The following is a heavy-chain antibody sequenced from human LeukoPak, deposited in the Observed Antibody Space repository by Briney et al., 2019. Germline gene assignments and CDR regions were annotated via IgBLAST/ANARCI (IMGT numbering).Heavy chain of an antibody. CDR1: GVSFSNYY. CDR2: INYSGTP. J-gene: IGHJ4*02. V-gene: IGHV4-34*01. D-gene: IGHD1-26*01. CDR3: ARSSSGSYYYYQPPYYFDY. Sequence: SETLSLTCAVSGVSFSNYYWCWIRQSPGKGLEWIGEINYSGTPTYNPSLKSRVTISVDVSKNQVSLNLRSVTAADTAVYCCARSSSGSYYYYQPPYYFDYWGQGTLVTVSS.